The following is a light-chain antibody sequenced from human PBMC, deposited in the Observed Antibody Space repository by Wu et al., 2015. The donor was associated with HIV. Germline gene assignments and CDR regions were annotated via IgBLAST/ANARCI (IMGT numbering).Light chain of an antibody. V-gene: IGKV1-5*03. CDR3: QQYNTFPLT. J-gene: IGKJ3*01. CDR1: QNIGIW. Sequence: DIQMTQSPSTLSASVADRVTITCRASQNIGIWLAWFQQKPGKAPKLLIYKASTLESGVPSRFSGSGSGTDFTLTISGLQPDDFATYYCQQYNTFPLTFGPGPKVDIK. CDR2: KAS.